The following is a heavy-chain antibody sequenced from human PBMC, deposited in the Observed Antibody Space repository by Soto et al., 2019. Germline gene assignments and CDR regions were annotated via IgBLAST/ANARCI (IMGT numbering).Heavy chain of an antibody. J-gene: IGHJ4*02. D-gene: IGHD6-13*01. CDR2: INHSGST. CDR1: GGSFSGYY. CDR3: ARGDSSWYLHY. Sequence: QVQLQQWGAGLLKPSETLSLTCAVYGGSFSGYYWSWIRQPPGKGLEWIGEINHSGSTNYNPSLKSRVTISVDTSKNQFSLKLSSVTAADTAVYYCARGDSSWYLHYWGQGTLVTVSS. V-gene: IGHV4-34*01.